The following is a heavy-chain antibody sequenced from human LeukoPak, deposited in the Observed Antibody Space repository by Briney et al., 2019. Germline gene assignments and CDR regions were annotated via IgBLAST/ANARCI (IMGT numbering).Heavy chain of an antibody. CDR1: GGSISSSSYY. V-gene: IGHV4-39*07. Sequence: PSETLSLTCTVSGGSISSSSYYWGWIRQPPGKGLEWIGEINHSGSTNYNPSLKSRVTISVDTSKNQFSLKLSSVTAADTAVYYCARVQSNIAAAGTLERGETPIYYYYYYMDVWGKGTTVTVSS. CDR3: ARVQSNIAAAGTLERGETPIYYYYYYMDV. J-gene: IGHJ6*03. CDR2: INHSGST. D-gene: IGHD6-13*01.